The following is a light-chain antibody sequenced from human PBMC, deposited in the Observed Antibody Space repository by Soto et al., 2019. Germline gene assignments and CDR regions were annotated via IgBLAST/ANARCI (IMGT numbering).Light chain of an antibody. J-gene: IGLJ3*02. CDR2: DTN. V-gene: IGLV8-61*01. CDR3: VLYMGNGISV. CDR1: SGSVSAGHY. Sequence: QTVVTQEPSFSVSPGGTGTLTCGLNSGSVSAGHYPSWYQQTPGQAPRTLIYDTNTLSSGVPDRFSGSILGNKAALTITGAQADYESDYYCVLYMGNGISVFGGGTKLPVL.